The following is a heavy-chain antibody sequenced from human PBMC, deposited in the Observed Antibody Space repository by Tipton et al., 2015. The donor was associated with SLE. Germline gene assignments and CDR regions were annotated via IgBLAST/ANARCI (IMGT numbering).Heavy chain of an antibody. Sequence: TLSLTCTVSGGSIISSNYYWGWIRQPPGKGLEWIGNIDYSGSTHDNPSLKSRLTISLDTSKNQFSLKLSSVTAADTAVYYCAREGYDSFYYYYYMDVWGKGTTVTVSS. CDR3: AREGYDSFYYYYYMDV. CDR1: GGSIISSNYY. J-gene: IGHJ6*03. CDR2: IDYSGST. V-gene: IGHV4-39*07. D-gene: IGHD3-22*01.